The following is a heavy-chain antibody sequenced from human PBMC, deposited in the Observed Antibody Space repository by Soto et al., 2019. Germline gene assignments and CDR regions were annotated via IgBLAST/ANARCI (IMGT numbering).Heavy chain of an antibody. CDR1: GFSFSSHG. V-gene: IGHV3-33*01. Sequence: QVQLVESGGNVVQPGRSLRLSCAASGFSFSSHGMHWVRQAPGKGLEWVAHLWAGGNIRYYAYSVKGRFTISSDHSKNTLYLQMDSLGAEDTAAYYCARDAQHLANYGMDVWGQGTTVTVSS. J-gene: IGHJ6*02. CDR2: LWAGGNIR. D-gene: IGHD3-3*02. CDR3: ARDAQHLANYGMDV.